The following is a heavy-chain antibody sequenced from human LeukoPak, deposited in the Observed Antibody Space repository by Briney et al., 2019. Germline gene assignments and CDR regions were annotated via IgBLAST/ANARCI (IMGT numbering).Heavy chain of an antibody. CDR1: GFSISSDNY. D-gene: IGHD3-10*01. CDR3: ARSSYYYYYMDV. V-gene: IGHV4-38-2*01. CDR2: IYHTGST. J-gene: IGHJ6*03. Sequence: SETLSLTCAVSGFSISSDNYWGWTRQPPGKGLEWIGSIYHTGSTYYNPSLKSRVTISVDTSKNQFSLKLNSVTAADTAVYYCARSSYYYYYMDVWGRGTTVTVSS.